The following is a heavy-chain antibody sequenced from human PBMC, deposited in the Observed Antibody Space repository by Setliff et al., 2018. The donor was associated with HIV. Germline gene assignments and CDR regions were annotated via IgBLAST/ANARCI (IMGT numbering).Heavy chain of an antibody. Sequence: SETLSLTCTVSGGSIINNFWGWIRLPPGKGLEWIGHIYSSGSAEYNPSLKSRVTMSVDASKSQVSLRLTSVTAADTAIYYCARQVSIPGVAITPVDYWGQGALVTVSS. J-gene: IGHJ4*02. CDR1: GGSIINNF. V-gene: IGHV4-59*08. CDR3: ARQVSIPGVAITPVDY. D-gene: IGHD5-12*01. CDR2: IYSSGSA.